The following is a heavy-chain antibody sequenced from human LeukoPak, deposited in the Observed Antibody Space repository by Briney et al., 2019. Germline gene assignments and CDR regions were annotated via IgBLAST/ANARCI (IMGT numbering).Heavy chain of an antibody. CDR2: IYYSGST. CDR3: ASQGDSSGYYRGFDP. J-gene: IGHJ5*02. CDR1: GGSISSSTYY. Sequence: PSETLSLTCTVSGGSISSSTYYWAWIRQPPGEGLEWIVCIYYSGSTYYNPSLKSRVTMSVDTSKIQFSLKLSSVTAADTAVYYCASQGDSSGYYRGFDPWGQGTLVTVSS. D-gene: IGHD3-22*01. V-gene: IGHV4-39*01.